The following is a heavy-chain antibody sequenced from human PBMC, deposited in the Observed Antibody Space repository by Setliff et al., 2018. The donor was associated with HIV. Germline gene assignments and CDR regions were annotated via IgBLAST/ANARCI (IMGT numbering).Heavy chain of an antibody. Sequence: SETLSLTCSVLGDSIRSRSFYWSWVRQVPGKGLEWIGHISNSGPASYNPSLKNRLVILMNSTDNHFSLRLDFVTAADTAVYYCARAAYVWGTYRFSPFDFWGQGAQVT. V-gene: IGHV4-31*03. J-gene: IGHJ4*02. D-gene: IGHD3-16*02. CDR1: GDSIRSRSFY. CDR2: ISNSGPA. CDR3: ARAAYVWGTYRFSPFDF.